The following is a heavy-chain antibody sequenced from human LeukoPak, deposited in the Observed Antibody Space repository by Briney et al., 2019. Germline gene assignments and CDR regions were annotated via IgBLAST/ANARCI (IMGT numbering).Heavy chain of an antibody. CDR2: IYYSGST. J-gene: IGHJ6*02. CDR3: ARGRVVVAATPEIYYYYGMDV. CDR1: GGSISSGGYY. D-gene: IGHD2-15*01. V-gene: IGHV4-31*03. Sequence: SQTLSLTCTVSGGSISSGGYYWSWIRQHPGKGLEWIGYIYYSGSTYYNPSLKSRVTISVDTSKNQFSLKLSSVTAADTAVYYCARGRVVVAATPEIYYYYGMDVWGQGTTVTVSS.